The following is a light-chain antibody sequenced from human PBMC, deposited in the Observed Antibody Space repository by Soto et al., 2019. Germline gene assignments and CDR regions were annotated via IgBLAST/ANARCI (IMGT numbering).Light chain of an antibody. Sequence: IQVTQSPSTLSASVGDRVTITCRASQSISSWFAWYRQRPGKAPKLLIYDASSLESGVPSRFSGSGSGTEFTLTISSLQPDDFATYYCQQYNSYSQTFGQGTKVDIK. CDR1: QSISSW. V-gene: IGKV1-5*01. CDR2: DAS. CDR3: QQYNSYSQT. J-gene: IGKJ2*01.